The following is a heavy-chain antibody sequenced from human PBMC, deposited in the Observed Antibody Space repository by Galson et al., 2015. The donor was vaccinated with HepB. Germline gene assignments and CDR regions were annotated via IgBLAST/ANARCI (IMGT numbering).Heavy chain of an antibody. D-gene: IGHD1-1*01. Sequence: SLRLSCAASGFIVSSKYMSWVRQAPGKGLEWVSIIYDDDSAYYAEVVKGRFTISRDNSKNMQYLQMNSLRAEDTAVYFCARGALPNVGDHWGQGTLVTVSS. CDR1: GFIVSSKY. V-gene: IGHV3-53*01. CDR2: IYDDDSA. CDR3: ARGALPNVGDH. J-gene: IGHJ4*02.